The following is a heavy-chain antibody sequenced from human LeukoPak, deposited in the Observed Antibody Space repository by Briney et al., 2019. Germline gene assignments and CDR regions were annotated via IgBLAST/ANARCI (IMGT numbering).Heavy chain of an antibody. Sequence: PSETLSLTCTVSGGSISSSSYSWGWIRQPPGKGLEWIGSIYYSGSTYYNPSLKSRVTISVDTSKNQFSLKLSSVTAADTAVYYCATQKWELLFDYWGQGTLVTVSS. V-gene: IGHV4-39*01. D-gene: IGHD1-26*01. CDR1: GGSISSSSYS. CDR2: IYYSGST. CDR3: ATQKWELLFDY. J-gene: IGHJ4*02.